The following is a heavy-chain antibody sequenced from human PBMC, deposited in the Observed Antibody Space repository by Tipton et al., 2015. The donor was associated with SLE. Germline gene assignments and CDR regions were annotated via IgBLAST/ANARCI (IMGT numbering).Heavy chain of an antibody. D-gene: IGHD1-26*01. CDR2: INHSGST. CDR3: ARGELYWSFDL. CDR1: GGSFSGYY. J-gene: IGHJ2*01. V-gene: IGHV4-34*01. Sequence: LRLSCAVYGGSFSGYYWSWIRQPPGKGLEWIGEINHSGSTNYNPSLKSRVTISVDTSKNQFSLKLSSVTAADTAVYYCARGELYWSFDLWGRGTLVIVSS.